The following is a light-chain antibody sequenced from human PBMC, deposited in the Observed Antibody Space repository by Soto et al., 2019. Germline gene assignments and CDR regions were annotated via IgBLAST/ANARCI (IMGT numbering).Light chain of an antibody. CDR3: SSYTTSSTIV. CDR2: EVT. CDR1: SSDIGSYKY. V-gene: IGLV2-14*01. Sequence: QSALTQPASVSGSPGQSITISCTGTSSDIGSYKYVSWFQLHPGKAPKLMIYEVTNRPSGVSTRFSGSKSGNTASLTIPGLQAEDEADYYCSSYTTSSTIVFGGGTQLTVL. J-gene: IGLJ7*01.